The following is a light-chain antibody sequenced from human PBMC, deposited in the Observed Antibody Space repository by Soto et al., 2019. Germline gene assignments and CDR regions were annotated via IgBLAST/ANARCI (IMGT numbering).Light chain of an antibody. J-gene: IGKJ4*01. CDR3: QQSENAPLP. Sequence: DIQMTQSPSSLSASVGDRITITCQASQDINKYLNWYQQKLGKAPKLLIYDASNLQRGVPSRFSGSGSGTHCSLPISSLQPEDIATYYCQQSENAPLPFGGGTKVEIK. V-gene: IGKV1-33*01. CDR2: DAS. CDR1: QDINKY.